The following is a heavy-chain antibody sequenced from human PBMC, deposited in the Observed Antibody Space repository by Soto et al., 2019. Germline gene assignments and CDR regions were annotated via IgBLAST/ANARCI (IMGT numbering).Heavy chain of an antibody. CDR1: GFTFRSYG. Sequence: GGSLRLSCAASGFTFRSYGMHWVRQAPGKGLEWVAVIWYDGSNKYYADSVKGRFTISRDNSKNTLYLQMNSLRAEDTAVYYCARDFRSARAYPSYGMDVCGPGPTVTVSS. V-gene: IGHV3-33*01. CDR3: ARDFRSARAYPSYGMDV. J-gene: IGHJ6*02. CDR2: IWYDGSNK.